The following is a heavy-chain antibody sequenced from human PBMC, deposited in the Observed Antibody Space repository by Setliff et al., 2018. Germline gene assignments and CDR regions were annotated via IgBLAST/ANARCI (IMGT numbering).Heavy chain of an antibody. D-gene: IGHD2-21*02. Sequence: GGSLRLSCAVSAFAFSSSWMTWVRQAPGKGLEWVANINEDGTDRKYVDSVKGRFTISRDNAKNSVYLQMSSLRVEDSAVYYCATGAWGDLWGQGTLVTVSS. V-gene: IGHV3-7*01. CDR1: AFAFSSSW. CDR3: ATGAWGDL. CDR2: INEDGTDR. J-gene: IGHJ4*01.